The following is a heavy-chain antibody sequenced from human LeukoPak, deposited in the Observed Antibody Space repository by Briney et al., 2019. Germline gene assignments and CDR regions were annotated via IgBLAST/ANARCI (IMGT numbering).Heavy chain of an antibody. CDR2: IEGDGSST. J-gene: IGHJ4*02. CDR3: ARAAHYDSSGYYRPDY. D-gene: IGHD3-22*01. V-gene: IGHV3-74*01. CDR1: GFTFSTYW. Sequence: GGSLRLSCAASGFTFSTYWMHWVRQVPGKGLVWVSRIEGDGSSTSYADSVKGRFTISRDNAKNSLDLQMNSLRAEDTAVYYCARAAHYDSSGYYRPDYWGQGTLVTVSS.